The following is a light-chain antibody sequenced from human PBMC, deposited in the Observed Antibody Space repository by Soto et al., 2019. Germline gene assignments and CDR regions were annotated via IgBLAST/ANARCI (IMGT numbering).Light chain of an antibody. V-gene: IGLV2-14*01. CDR2: KVD. J-gene: IGLJ3*02. Sequence: QSVLTQPASVSGSPGQSITIPCSGRSSDLGGLNYVSWYQQHPGKVPKLIIYKVDNRPSGISDRFSASKSGNTASLTISGLQAEDEAHYYCQSYDSRNWVFGGGTRLTVL. CDR1: SSDLGGLNY. CDR3: QSYDSRNWV.